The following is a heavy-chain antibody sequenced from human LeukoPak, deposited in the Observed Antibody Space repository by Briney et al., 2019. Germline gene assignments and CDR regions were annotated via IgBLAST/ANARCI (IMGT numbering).Heavy chain of an antibody. D-gene: IGHD3-3*01. CDR2: IYYSGNT. CDR1: GGSISSYF. CDR3: ARGPYDFWSGYYLDY. J-gene: IGHJ4*02. Sequence: SETLSLTCTVSGGSISSYFWSWIRQPPGKGLEWIGYIYYSGNTNYNPSLKSRVTISVDTSKNQFSLKLNSVTAADTAVYYCARGPYDFWSGYYLDYWGQGTLVTVSS. V-gene: IGHV4-59*01.